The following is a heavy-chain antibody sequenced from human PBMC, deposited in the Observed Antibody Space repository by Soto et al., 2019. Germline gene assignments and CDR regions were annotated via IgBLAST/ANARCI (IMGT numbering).Heavy chain of an antibody. V-gene: IGHV3-30*03. D-gene: IGHD3-10*02. Sequence: QVQLVESGGGVVQPGRSLRLPCAASGFTFNSYGMHWVRQAPGKGLEWVAAISDDGTNKYYADSVKGRFTISRDNSKNTLYLQMNSLRAEDTAVYYCVADYVATDALDIWGQGTMVTVSS. CDR3: VADYVATDALDI. CDR1: GFTFNSYG. CDR2: ISDDGTNK. J-gene: IGHJ3*02.